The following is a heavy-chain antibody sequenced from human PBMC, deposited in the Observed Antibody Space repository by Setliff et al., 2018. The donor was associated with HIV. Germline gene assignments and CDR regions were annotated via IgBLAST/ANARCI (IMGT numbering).Heavy chain of an antibody. J-gene: IGHJ4*02. CDR1: GGTISSGGYY. D-gene: IGHD3-22*01. Sequence: PSETLSLTCTVSGGTISSGGYYWSWIRQPPGKGLEWIGFIYHRGNTHYNSSLKSRLSISVDTSKNQFSLKLSSVTAADTAVYYCARAPYYDYRGLAVYYFDYWGQGTLVTVSS. V-gene: IGHV4-31*03. CDR2: IYHRGNT. CDR3: ARAPYYDYRGLAVYYFDY.